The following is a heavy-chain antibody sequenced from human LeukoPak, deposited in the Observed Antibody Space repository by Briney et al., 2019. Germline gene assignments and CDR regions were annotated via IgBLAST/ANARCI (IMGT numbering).Heavy chain of an antibody. J-gene: IGHJ6*02. D-gene: IGHD6-13*01. CDR3: ARTIAAAGSLYYYGMDV. Sequence: SETLSLTCTVSGGSISSYYWSWLRQPPGKGLEWIGYIYYSGSTNYNPSLKSRVTISVDTSKNQFSLKLSSVTAADTAVYYCARTIAAAGSLYYYGMDVWGQGTTVTVSS. CDR1: GGSISSYY. CDR2: IYYSGST. V-gene: IGHV4-59*01.